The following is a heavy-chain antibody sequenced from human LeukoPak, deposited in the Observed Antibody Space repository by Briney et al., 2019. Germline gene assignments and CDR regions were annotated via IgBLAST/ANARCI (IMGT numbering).Heavy chain of an antibody. V-gene: IGHV4-61*01. Sequence: SETLSLTCTVSGGSVSSGSYYWSWIRQPPGKGLEWIGYICYSGSTNYNPSLKSRVTISVDTSKNQFSLKLSSVTAADTAVYYCARGGHDILTGYYFFDYWGQGTLVTVSS. D-gene: IGHD3-9*01. CDR2: ICYSGST. CDR1: GGSVSSGSYY. J-gene: IGHJ4*02. CDR3: ARGGHDILTGYYFFDY.